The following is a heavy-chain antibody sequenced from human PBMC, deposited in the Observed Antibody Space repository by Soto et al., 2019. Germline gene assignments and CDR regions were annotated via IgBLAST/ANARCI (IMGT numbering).Heavy chain of an antibody. V-gene: IGHV4-59*01. CDR2: IYYSGST. Sequence: SETLSLTCTVSGGSISSYYWSWIRQPPGKGLEWIGYIYYSGSTNYNPSLKSRVTISIDTSKNQFSLKLSSVTAADTAVYYCARGGRYYDILTGYQKNWFDPWGQGTLDIVSS. J-gene: IGHJ5*02. CDR1: GGSISSYY. D-gene: IGHD3-9*01. CDR3: ARGGRYYDILTGYQKNWFDP.